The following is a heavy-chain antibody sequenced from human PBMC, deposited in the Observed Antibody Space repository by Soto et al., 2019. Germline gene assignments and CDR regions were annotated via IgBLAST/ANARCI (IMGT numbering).Heavy chain of an antibody. CDR1: GFTFSTYS. CDR2: ISSSSSYI. Sequence: EVQLVESGGGLVKPGGSLRLSCAASGFTFSTYSMNWVRQAPGKGLEWVSSISSSSSYIYYADSVKGRFTISRDNAKNSLYLQMNSLRAEDTAVYYCARYDSSGYYWPYYYYGRAVWGQGTTVTVSS. CDR3: ARYDSSGYYWPYYYYGRAV. D-gene: IGHD3-22*01. V-gene: IGHV3-21*01. J-gene: IGHJ6*02.